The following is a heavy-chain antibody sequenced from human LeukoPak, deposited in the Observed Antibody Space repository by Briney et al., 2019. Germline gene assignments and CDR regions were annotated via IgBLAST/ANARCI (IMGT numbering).Heavy chain of an antibody. D-gene: IGHD3-10*01. V-gene: IGHV1-69*13. CDR3: PRHRDRASSYWYFDL. J-gene: IGHJ2*01. CDR2: IVPSCCTA. CDR1: GGTFSIYA. Sequence: ASVKVSCKAPGGTFSIYAISWGRQAPGQGLEWMGGIVPSCCTANYSQKFQGRVTITAYDSTSTAYMELRSLRSEDTAVYYCPRHRDRASSYWYFDLWGRGTLVTASS.